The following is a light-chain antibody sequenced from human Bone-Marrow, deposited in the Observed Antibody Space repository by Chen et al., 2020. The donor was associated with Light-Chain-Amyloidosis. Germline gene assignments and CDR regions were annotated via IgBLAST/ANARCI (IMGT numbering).Light chain of an antibody. J-gene: IGLJ1*01. CDR1: SGDVGTYNY. CDR2: AVS. CDR3: SSFTSSSSSV. V-gene: IGLV2-14*01. Sequence: QSALTQPASVSGSPGQSITISCTGTSGDVGTYNYVSWYQQHPGKAPKVMIYAVSNRPSGVSSRFSGSKSGNTASLTISGLQAEDDADYYCSSFTSSSSSVFGPGTKVTVL.